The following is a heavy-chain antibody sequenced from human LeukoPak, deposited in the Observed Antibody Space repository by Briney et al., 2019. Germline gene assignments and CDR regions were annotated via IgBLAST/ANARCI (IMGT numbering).Heavy chain of an antibody. CDR1: GGSVSSGSYY. CDR3: ARGRGVAGTL. D-gene: IGHD3-10*01. Sequence: PSETLSLTCTVSGGSVSSGSYYWSWIRQPPGKGPEWIGYIYYSGSTNYNPSLKSRVTISVDTSKNQFSLKLGSVTAADTAVYYCARGRGVAGTLWGQGTLVTVSS. J-gene: IGHJ4*02. V-gene: IGHV4-61*01. CDR2: IYYSGST.